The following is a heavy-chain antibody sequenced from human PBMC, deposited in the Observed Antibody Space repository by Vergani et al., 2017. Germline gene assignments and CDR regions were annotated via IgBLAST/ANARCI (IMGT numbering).Heavy chain of an antibody. CDR2: ISYDGTNK. V-gene: IGHV3-30-3*01. J-gene: IGHJ6*03. Sequence: QVQLVGSGGGVVQPGRSLRLSCAASGFTFGDHGIHWVRRAPGKGLEWVALISYDGTNKYYTNSVRGRFTISRDNSKSTLFLQMNSLRVEDMAVYYCARDRGDWRYSRYFYNYYMDVWGKGTTVTVSS. CDR3: ARDRGDWRYSRYFYNYYMDV. D-gene: IGHD2-8*02. CDR1: GFTFGDHG.